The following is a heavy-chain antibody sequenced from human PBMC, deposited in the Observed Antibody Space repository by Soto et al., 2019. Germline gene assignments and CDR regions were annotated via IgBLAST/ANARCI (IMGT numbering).Heavy chain of an antibody. Sequence: PSETLSLTCTVSGGSISNDNYYWSWIRQPPGKGLEWIAYIYYSGSTYYNPSLKSRLTISVDPSKNQFSLKLSSVTAADTAVYYCARTPSPAPFYDASADYERWGQGTLVTVSS. J-gene: IGHJ4*02. CDR1: GGSISNDNYY. D-gene: IGHD3-22*01. CDR2: IYYSGST. CDR3: ARTPSPAPFYDASADYER. V-gene: IGHV4-30-4*01.